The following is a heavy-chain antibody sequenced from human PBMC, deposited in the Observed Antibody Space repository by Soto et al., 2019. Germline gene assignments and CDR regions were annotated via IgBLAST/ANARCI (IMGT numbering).Heavy chain of an antibody. D-gene: IGHD3-10*01. Sequence: ASVKVSCKASGYTFTGYYMHWVRQAPGQGLEWMGWINPNSGGTNYAQKFQGRVTMARDTSISTAYMELSRLRSDNTAVYYCARDNTMVRGVINWFDPWGQGTLVTVSS. V-gene: IGHV1-2*02. J-gene: IGHJ5*02. CDR2: INPNSGGT. CDR3: ARDNTMVRGVINWFDP. CDR1: GYTFTGYY.